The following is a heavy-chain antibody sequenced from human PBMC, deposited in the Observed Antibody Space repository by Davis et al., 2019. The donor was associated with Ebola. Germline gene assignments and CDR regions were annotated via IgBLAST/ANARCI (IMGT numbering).Heavy chain of an antibody. D-gene: IGHD3-3*01. Sequence: GGSLRLSCAASGFTFSNAWMSWVRQAPGKGLEWVAVISYDGSNKYYADSVKGRFTISRDNSKNTLYLQMNSLRAEDTAVYYCAKSGLSFGVVKYHYGMDVWGKGTTVTVSS. CDR1: GFTFSNAW. V-gene: IGHV3-30*18. CDR2: ISYDGSNK. J-gene: IGHJ6*04. CDR3: AKSGLSFGVVKYHYGMDV.